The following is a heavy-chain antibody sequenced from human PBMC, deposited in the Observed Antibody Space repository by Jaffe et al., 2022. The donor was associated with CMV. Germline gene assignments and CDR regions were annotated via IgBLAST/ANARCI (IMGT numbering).Heavy chain of an antibody. CDR3: ARDRGYQPDTFDV. V-gene: IGHV1-18*04. D-gene: IGHD5-12*01. CDR2: ISTYSSET. Sequence: QVQLVQSGADVKTPGASVRVSCQASGYTFTSYGISWVRQAPGQGLEWMGYISTYSSETHSAQRFQGRLTMTTDTSTNTASMELRSLRSDDTAVYFCARDRGYQPDTFDVWGQGTMLTVTS. J-gene: IGHJ3*01. CDR1: GYTFTSYG.